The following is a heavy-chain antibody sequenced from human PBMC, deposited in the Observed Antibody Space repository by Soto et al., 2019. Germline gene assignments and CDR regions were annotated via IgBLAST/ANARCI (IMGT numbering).Heavy chain of an antibody. CDR3: AKDSAAEGSY. J-gene: IGHJ4*02. CDR1: GFTFSSYA. CDR2: ISGSGGST. Sequence: GGSLRLSCAASGFTFSSYAMSWVRQAPGKGLEWVSAISGSGGSTYYADSVKGRFTISRDNSKNTLYLQMNSLRAEDTDVYYSAKDSAAEGSYWGQGTLVTVSS. V-gene: IGHV3-23*01. D-gene: IGHD6-25*01.